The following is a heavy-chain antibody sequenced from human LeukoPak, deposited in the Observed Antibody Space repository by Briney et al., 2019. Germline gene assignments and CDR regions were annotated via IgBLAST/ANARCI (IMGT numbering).Heavy chain of an antibody. CDR1: GYTFTSYY. CDR2: INPSGGGT. J-gene: IGHJ6*02. V-gene: IGHV1-46*01. D-gene: IGHD3-3*02. Sequence: ASVKVSCKASGYTFTSYYMHWVRQAPGQGLEWMGIINPSGGGTSYAQKFQGRVTMTRDTSTSTVYMELSSLRSEDTAVYYCARELAGLSAARYYYGMDVWGQGTTVTVSS. CDR3: ARELAGLSAARYYYGMDV.